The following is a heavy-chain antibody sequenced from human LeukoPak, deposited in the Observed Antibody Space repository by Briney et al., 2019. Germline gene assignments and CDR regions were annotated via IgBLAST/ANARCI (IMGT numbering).Heavy chain of an antibody. Sequence: GGSLRLSCAASGFTFSSYGMHWVRQAPGKGLEWVAVISYDGSNKYYADSVKGRFTISRDNSKNTLYLQMNSLRAEDTAVYYCAKDNWNYSYFDYWGQGNLVTVSS. CDR2: ISYDGSNK. J-gene: IGHJ4*02. CDR3: AKDNWNYSYFDY. CDR1: GFTFSSYG. D-gene: IGHD1-7*01. V-gene: IGHV3-30*18.